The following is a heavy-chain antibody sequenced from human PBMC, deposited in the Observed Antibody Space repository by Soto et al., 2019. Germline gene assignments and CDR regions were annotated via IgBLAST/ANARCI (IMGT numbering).Heavy chain of an antibody. CDR1: GFTFSSYD. Sequence: GSLRLSCAASGFTFSSYDMHWVRQATGKGLEWVPAIGTAGDTYYPGSVKGRFTISRENAKNSLYLQMNSLRAGDTAVYYCARVSSATDAFDIWGQGTMVTVSS. CDR3: ARVSSATDAFDI. J-gene: IGHJ3*02. CDR2: IGTAGDT. V-gene: IGHV3-13*01.